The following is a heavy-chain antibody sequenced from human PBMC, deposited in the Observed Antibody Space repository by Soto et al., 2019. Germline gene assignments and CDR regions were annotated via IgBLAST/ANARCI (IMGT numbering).Heavy chain of an antibody. CDR3: ARSVDIVAPDY. CDR2: MNPNSGNT. D-gene: IGHD5-12*01. J-gene: IGHJ4*02. Sequence: APVKVSCKGSGDPFPSPYINWVPQATGQGLEWMGWMNPNSGNTGYAQKFQGRVTMTRNTSISTAYMELSSLRSEDTAVYYCARSVDIVAPDYWGQGTLVTVSS. CDR1: GDPFPSPY. V-gene: IGHV1-8*01.